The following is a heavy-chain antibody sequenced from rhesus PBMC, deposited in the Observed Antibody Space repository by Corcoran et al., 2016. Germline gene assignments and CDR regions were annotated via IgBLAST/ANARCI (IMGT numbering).Heavy chain of an antibody. CDR3: ARDQWVSGTNFDY. Sequence: QVQLQESGPGLVKPSETLSLTCAVSGGSISSNYWRWNRPPPGTGLEWIGRISGSGGSTDYNPSLKSRVTISTDTSKNQFSLKLSSVTAADTAVYYCARDQWVSGTNFDYWGQGVLVTVSS. D-gene: IGHD5-24*01. CDR1: GGSISSNY. CDR2: ISGSGGST. V-gene: IGHV4-173*01. J-gene: IGHJ4*01.